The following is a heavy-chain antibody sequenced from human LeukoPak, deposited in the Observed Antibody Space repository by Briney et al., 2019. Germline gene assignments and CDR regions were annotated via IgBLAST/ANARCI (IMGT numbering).Heavy chain of an antibody. D-gene: IGHD1-26*01. CDR2: IGDTT. J-gene: IGHJ4*02. CDR3: AKAYAFVGANYFDY. V-gene: IGHV3-53*01. CDR1: GFTVSSSY. Sequence: GGSLRLSCAASGFTVSSSYMSWVRQAPGKGLEWVSAIGDTTYYADSVKGRFTISRDNSKNTLYLQMDNLRAEDAAIYYCAKAYAFVGANYFDYWGQGTLVTVSS.